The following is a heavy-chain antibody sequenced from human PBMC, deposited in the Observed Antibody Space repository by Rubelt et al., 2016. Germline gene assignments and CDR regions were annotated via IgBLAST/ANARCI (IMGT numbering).Heavy chain of an antibody. J-gene: IGHJ4*02. Sequence: QVQLQQWGAGLLKPSETLSLTCAVYGGSFSGYYWSWIRQPPGKGLEWIGEINHSGSTNYNPSLKSRVTISVYTSKNQFSLKLSSVTAADTAVYYCASHIDGYGYYWGQGTLVTVSS. CDR1: GGSFSGYY. V-gene: IGHV4-34*01. CDR3: ASHIDGYGYY. CDR2: INHSGST. D-gene: IGHD5-24*01.